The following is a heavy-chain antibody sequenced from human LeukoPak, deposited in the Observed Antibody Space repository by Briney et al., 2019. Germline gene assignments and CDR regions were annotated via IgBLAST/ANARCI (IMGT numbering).Heavy chain of an antibody. Sequence: GRSLRLSCAASGFTFSSYSMNWVRQAPGKGLEWVSSISSSSSYIYYADSVKGRFTISRDNAKNSLYLQMNSLRAEDTAVYYCARDRGEVAPTARFDYWGQGTLVTVSS. CDR1: GFTFSSYS. J-gene: IGHJ4*02. D-gene: IGHD2-15*01. V-gene: IGHV3-21*01. CDR3: ARDRGEVAPTARFDY. CDR2: ISSSSSYI.